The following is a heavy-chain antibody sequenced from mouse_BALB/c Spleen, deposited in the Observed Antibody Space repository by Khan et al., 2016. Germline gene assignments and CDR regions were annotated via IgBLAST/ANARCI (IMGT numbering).Heavy chain of an antibody. Sequence: VQLKQSGAELVRSGASVKLSCTASVFNIKDYYMHWVKQRPEQGLEWIGWIDPENGDIEYAPKFQGKATMTADPYSNAAYLHFSSLTSEDSAVYYCNAVHYGSDDYFDYWGQGTTLTVSS. CDR2: IDPENGDI. J-gene: IGHJ2*01. D-gene: IGHD1-1*01. CDR3: NAVHYGSDDYFDY. CDR1: VFNIKDYY. V-gene: IGHV14-4*02.